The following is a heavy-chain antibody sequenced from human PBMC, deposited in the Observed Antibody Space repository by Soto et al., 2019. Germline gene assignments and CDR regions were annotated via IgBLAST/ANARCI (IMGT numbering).Heavy chain of an antibody. J-gene: IGHJ5*02. D-gene: IGHD2-2*01. CDR3: ARDGFCTSTTCRVGNWFDP. CDR1: CGSFSGYY. CDR2: INHRGST. V-gene: IGHV4-34*01. Sequence: SETLSLTCVVYCGSFSGYYWSWIRQSPGKGLEWIGGINHRGSTNYNPSLESRVTISVDTSKNQFSLKLPSVTAADTAMYYCARDGFCTSTTCRVGNWFDPWGQGTLVTVSS.